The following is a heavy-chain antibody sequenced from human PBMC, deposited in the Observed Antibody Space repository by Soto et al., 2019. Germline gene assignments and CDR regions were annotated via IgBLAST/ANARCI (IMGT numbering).Heavy chain of an antibody. D-gene: IGHD3-3*01. V-gene: IGHV4-39*01. CDR1: SGAISSSSYY. Sequence: QLQLQESGPVLVKPSETLSLTCTVSSGAISSSSYYWGWIHQPPGKGLEWIGSIYYSGSTYYNPSLKSRVTISVDTSKNQFSLKLSSVTAADTAVYYCARHTPTISISDHWGQGTLVIVSS. J-gene: IGHJ4*02. CDR3: ARHTPTISISDH. CDR2: IYYSGST.